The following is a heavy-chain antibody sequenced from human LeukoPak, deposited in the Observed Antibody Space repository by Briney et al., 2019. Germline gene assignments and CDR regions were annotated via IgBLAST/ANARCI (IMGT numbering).Heavy chain of an antibody. D-gene: IGHD3-22*01. V-gene: IGHV3-21*01. CDR3: ARESSGYFY. J-gene: IGHJ4*02. Sequence: GGSLRLSCAASGLNSSSYSMNWVRQAPGKGLEWVSSISSSSSFRYYADSVKGRFTISRDNAKNSLYLQMNSLRAEDTAVYYCARESSGYFYWGQGTLVTVSS. CDR1: GLNSSSYS. CDR2: ISSSSSFR.